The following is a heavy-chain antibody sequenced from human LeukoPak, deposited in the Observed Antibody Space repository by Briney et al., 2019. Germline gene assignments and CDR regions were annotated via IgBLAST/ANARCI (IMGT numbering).Heavy chain of an antibody. J-gene: IGHJ6*03. Sequence: SETLSLTCTVSGGSISSSSYDWGWLRQPRGKGLEWIVSIYYSGSTYYNPSLKSQITISVDTTKNELELKVSCVTAADTAVYYCARSSGYSSSWYYYYYYMDVWGKGTTVTISS. CDR1: GGSISSSSYD. CDR3: ARSSGYSSSWYYYYYYMDV. D-gene: IGHD6-13*01. CDR2: IYYSGST. V-gene: IGHV4-39*01.